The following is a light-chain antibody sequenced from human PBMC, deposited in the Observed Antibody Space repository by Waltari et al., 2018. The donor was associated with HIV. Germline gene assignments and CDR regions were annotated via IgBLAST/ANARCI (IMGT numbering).Light chain of an antibody. V-gene: IGKV1-12*01. Sequence: DIQMTQSPSSVSASVGGAVSISSRASQNIGRALAWYQLKPGRAPRLLIYEASRSEEGVPTRFKGSGSRSSFTLDITNLQPEDFAIYFCQQARNFPHTFAEG. CDR3: QQARNFPHT. CDR2: EAS. J-gene: IGKJ2*01. CDR1: QNIGRA.